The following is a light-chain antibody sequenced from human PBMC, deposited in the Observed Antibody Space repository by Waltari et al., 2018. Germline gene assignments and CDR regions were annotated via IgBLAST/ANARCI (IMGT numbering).Light chain of an antibody. Sequence: ERVMTQSPATLSVSPGERVPLSCRASQSVDSNLAWYQQKPGQAPRLLIYGASTRATGIPGRFSGSGSGTDFTLTISSLQSEDFAVYYCQQYNNWPRTFGQGTKVEIK. V-gene: IGKV3-15*01. CDR1: QSVDSN. J-gene: IGKJ1*01. CDR3: QQYNNWPRT. CDR2: GAS.